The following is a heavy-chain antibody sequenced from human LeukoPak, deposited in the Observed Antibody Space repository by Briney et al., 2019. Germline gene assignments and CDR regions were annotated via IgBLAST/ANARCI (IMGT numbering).Heavy chain of an antibody. CDR3: ARDQNDDSSGYYYYYYGMDV. Sequence: GGSLRLSCAASGFTFSDYYMSWIRQAPGKGLEWVSYISSSGSTIYYADSVKGRFTISRDNAKNSLYLQMNSLRAEDTAVYYCARDQNDDSSGYYYYYYGMDVWGQGTRSPSP. CDR1: GFTFSDYY. CDR2: ISSSGSTI. V-gene: IGHV3-11*01. D-gene: IGHD3-22*01. J-gene: IGHJ6*02.